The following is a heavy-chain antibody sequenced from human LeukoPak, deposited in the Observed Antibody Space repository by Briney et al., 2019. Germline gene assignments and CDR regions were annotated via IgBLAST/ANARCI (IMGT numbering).Heavy chain of an antibody. CDR1: AGSISSYY. Sequence: SSETLSLTCTVSAGSISSYYWSWIRQPPGKGLEWIGYILYSGTTNSNPSLKSRVNISLDTSNNQISLKLTSVTAADTAVYFCARMGGYSGYATHWGQGILVTVSS. D-gene: IGHD5-12*01. V-gene: IGHV4-59*08. CDR3: ARMGGYSGYATH. CDR2: ILYSGTT. J-gene: IGHJ4*02.